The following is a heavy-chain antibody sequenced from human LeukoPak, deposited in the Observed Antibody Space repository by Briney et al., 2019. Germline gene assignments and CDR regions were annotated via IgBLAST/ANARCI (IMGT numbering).Heavy chain of an antibody. Sequence: SETLSLTCTVSGGSIGSYYWSWIRQPSGKGLEWIGYIYYSGSTNYSPSLTSRVTISVDTSKNQFSLTLTSVTAADTAVYYCARYNILTGSDYWGQGILVTVSS. CDR1: GGSIGSYY. J-gene: IGHJ4*02. CDR2: IYYSGST. D-gene: IGHD3-9*01. V-gene: IGHV4-59*01. CDR3: ARYNILTGSDY.